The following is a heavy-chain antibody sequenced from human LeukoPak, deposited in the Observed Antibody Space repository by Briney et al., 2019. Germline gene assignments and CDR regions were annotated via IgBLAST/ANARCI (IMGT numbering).Heavy chain of an antibody. V-gene: IGHV5-51*01. CDR1: GYSFTSYW. CDR2: IYPGDSDT. Sequence: GESLKISCKGFGYSFTSYWVGWVCQMPGKGLEWMGIIYPGDSDTRYSPSFQGQVTVSADKSISTAYLQWSSLKASDTAMYYCASLVNGGYRYFDYWGQGTLVTVSS. D-gene: IGHD5-12*01. CDR3: ASLVNGGYRYFDY. J-gene: IGHJ4*02.